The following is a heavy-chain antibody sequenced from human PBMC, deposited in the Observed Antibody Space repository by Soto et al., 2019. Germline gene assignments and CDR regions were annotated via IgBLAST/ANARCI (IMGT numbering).Heavy chain of an antibody. J-gene: IGHJ4*02. CDR1: GDSISSYY. CDR2: IYYSGST. Sequence: SETLSLTCTVSGDSISSYYWSWIRQPPGKGLEWIGYIYYSGSTNYNPSLKSRVTISVDTSKNQFSLKLSSVTAADTAVYYCARLGGSYAVPHIDYWGQGTLVTV. CDR3: ARLGGSYAVPHIDY. D-gene: IGHD1-26*01. V-gene: IGHV4-59*08.